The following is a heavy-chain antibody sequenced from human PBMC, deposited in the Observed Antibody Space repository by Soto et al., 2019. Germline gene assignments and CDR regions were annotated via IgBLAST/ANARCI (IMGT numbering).Heavy chain of an antibody. D-gene: IGHD3-16*01. V-gene: IGHV3-11*01. CDR3: ARDRGEVWVDY. CDR1: GFTFSDFH. J-gene: IGHJ4*02. CDR2: ISTRGSTI. Sequence: QVHLVESGGGLVKPGGSLRLSCTASGFTFSDFHMNWIRQAPGRGLEWISYISTRGSTIHYVDSVKGRFTISRDNAKNSLYLHLNSLRAEDTAVYYCARDRGEVWVDYWGQGTLVTVCS.